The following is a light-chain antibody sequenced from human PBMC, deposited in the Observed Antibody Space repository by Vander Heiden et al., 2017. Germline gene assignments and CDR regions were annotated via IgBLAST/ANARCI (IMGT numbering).Light chain of an antibody. Sequence: EIVLTQPPAPLSLSPGERATLSCRASQSVNNYLAWYQQKPGQAPRLLIYDASSRATGIPARFSGSGSGTDFTLTISILEPEDFAVYYCQQGGNGPPITFGRGTRLEMK. CDR3: QQGGNGPPIT. V-gene: IGKV3-11*01. CDR2: DAS. J-gene: IGKJ5*01. CDR1: QSVNNY.